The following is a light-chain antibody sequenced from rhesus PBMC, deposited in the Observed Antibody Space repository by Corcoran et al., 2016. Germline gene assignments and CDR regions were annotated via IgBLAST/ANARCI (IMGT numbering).Light chain of an antibody. CDR3: QQYKSAPRT. V-gene: IGKV1-21*01. J-gene: IGKJ1*01. Sequence: DIQMTQSPSSLSASVGDRVTITCRASQGISSWLAWYQQKPGKAPKLLIYKASSLQSGVPSRVSGSGAGTAFTLTISSLQPEDFATYYCQQYKSAPRTFGQGTKVEIK. CDR2: KAS. CDR1: QGISSW.